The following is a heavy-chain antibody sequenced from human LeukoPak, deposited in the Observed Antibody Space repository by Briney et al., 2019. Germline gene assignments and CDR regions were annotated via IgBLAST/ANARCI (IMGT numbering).Heavy chain of an antibody. D-gene: IGHD2-15*01. V-gene: IGHV4-34*01. Sequence: SSETLSLTCAVYGGSFSGYYWSWIRQPPGKGLEWIVEINHSGSTNYNPSLKSRVTISVDTSKNQFSLKLSSVTAADTAVYYCASRYCNGCSCSPYNWFDPWGQGTLVTVSS. CDR3: ASRYCNGCSCSPYNWFDP. CDR2: INHSGST. J-gene: IGHJ5*02. CDR1: GGSFSGYY.